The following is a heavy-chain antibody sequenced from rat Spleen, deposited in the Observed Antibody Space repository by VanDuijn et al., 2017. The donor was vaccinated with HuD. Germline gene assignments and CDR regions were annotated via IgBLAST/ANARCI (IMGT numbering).Heavy chain of an antibody. V-gene: IGHV5-46*01. CDR1: GFTFSSFP. CDR3: TRDPY. CDR2: ISTSGGST. J-gene: IGHJ2*01. Sequence: EVQLVESGGGLVQPGRSMKLSCAASGFTFSSFPMAWVRQAPTKGLEWVATISTSGGSTYYRDSVKGRFTISRDNAKSTLYLQMNSLRSEDTATYYCTRDPYWGQGVMVTVSS.